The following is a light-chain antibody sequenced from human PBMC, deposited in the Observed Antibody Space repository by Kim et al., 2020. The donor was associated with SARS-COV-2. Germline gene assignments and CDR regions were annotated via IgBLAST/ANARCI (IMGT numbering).Light chain of an antibody. CDR2: GAS. J-gene: IGKJ5*01. CDR3: LQHSTYPIT. Sequence: SASVGDRVTITCRASQDMRNDLGWYQQNPGRAPKRLIYGASSLQSGVPSRFSGSGSGTEFTLTISSVQPEDFATYFCLQHSTYPITFGQGTRLEIK. CDR1: QDMRND. V-gene: IGKV1-17*01.